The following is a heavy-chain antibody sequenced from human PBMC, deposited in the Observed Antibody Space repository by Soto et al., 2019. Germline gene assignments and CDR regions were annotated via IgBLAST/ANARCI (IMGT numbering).Heavy chain of an antibody. CDR2: IYPSDSHT. D-gene: IGHD6-13*01. CDR1: GHIFSNYW. CDR3: ATSYSSLCYSPFAL. Sequence: GESLKISCKGSGHIFSNYWIAWVRQMPGKGLEWMGLIYPSDSHTTYRPSFQGQVTISADKSIDTAYLQWSSLKASDTAIYYCATSYSSLCYSPFALWGQGTLVTVSS. V-gene: IGHV5-51*01. J-gene: IGHJ5*02.